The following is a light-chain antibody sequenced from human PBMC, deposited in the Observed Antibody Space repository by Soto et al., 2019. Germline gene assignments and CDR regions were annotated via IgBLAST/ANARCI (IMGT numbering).Light chain of an antibody. CDR2: DAS. CDR1: QSLSSSQ. J-gene: IGKJ5*01. V-gene: IGKV3-11*01. Sequence: EIVLTQSPGTLSLSPVERATLPCRASQSLSSSQLAWYQQKPGQAPRLLIYDASDRAAGVPARFSGSGSGTDFTLTISSLEPEDFALYYCQQRGDWPPAITFGQGTRVEIK. CDR3: QQRGDWPPAIT.